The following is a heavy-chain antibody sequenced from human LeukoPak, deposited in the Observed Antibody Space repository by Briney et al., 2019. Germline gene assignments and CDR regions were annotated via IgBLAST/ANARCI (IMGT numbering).Heavy chain of an antibody. V-gene: IGHV3-23*01. CDR2: ISGSGGST. CDR3: AKDRGLSGGGSSNWYSDL. D-gene: IGHD2-15*01. CDR1: GFTFSSYA. J-gene: IGHJ2*01. Sequence: PGGSLRLSCAASGFTFSSYAMSWVRQAPGKGLEWVSAISGSGGSTYYADSVKGRFTISRDNSKNTLYLQMNSLRAEDTAVYYCAKDRGLSGGGSSNWYSDLWGRGTLVTVSS.